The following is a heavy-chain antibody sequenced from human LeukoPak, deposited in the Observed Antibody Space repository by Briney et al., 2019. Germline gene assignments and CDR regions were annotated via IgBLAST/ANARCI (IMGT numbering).Heavy chain of an antibody. CDR2: IYYSGST. J-gene: IGHJ4*02. Sequence: PSETLSLTCTVSGGSISSYYWSWIRQPPGKGLEGIGYIYYSGSTNYNPSLKSRVTISVDTSKNQFSLKLSSVTAADTAVYYCARSHGSGSYYNLNVYWGQGNLVTVSS. CDR3: ARSHGSGSYYNLNVY. V-gene: IGHV4-59*01. CDR1: GGSISSYY. D-gene: IGHD3-10*01.